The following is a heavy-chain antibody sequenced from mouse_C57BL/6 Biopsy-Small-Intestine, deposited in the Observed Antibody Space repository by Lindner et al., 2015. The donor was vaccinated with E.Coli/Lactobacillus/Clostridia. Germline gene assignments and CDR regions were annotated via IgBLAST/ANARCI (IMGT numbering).Heavy chain of an antibody. CDR3: ARGGYYGSSYYAMDY. D-gene: IGHD1-1*01. V-gene: IGHV14-1*01. Sequence: VQLQESGAELVRPGASVKLSCTASGFNIKDYYMHWVKQRPEQGLEWIGRIDPEDGDTEYAPKFLGKATLTADTSSNTAYLQLSSLTSEDTAVYYCARGGYYGSSYYAMDYWGQGTSVTVSS. CDR1: GFNIKDYY. J-gene: IGHJ4*01. CDR2: IDPEDGDT.